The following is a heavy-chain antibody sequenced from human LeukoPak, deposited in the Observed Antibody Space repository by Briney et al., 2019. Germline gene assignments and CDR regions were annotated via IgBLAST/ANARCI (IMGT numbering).Heavy chain of an antibody. Sequence: EASVKVSCKVSGYTLTELSMHWVRQAPGQGLEWMGWINPNSGGTNYAQKFQGRVTMTRDTSISTAYMELSRLRSDDTAVYYCATRGGLDYWGQGTLVTVSS. V-gene: IGHV1-2*02. CDR1: GYTLTELS. CDR2: INPNSGGT. CDR3: ATRGGLDY. J-gene: IGHJ4*02.